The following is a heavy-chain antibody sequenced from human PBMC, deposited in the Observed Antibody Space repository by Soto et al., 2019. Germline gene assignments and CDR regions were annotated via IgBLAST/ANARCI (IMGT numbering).Heavy chain of an antibody. CDR2: IYWDDDK. CDR3: APSKTWVDSFDY. Sequence: QITLKESGPTLVKPTQTLTLTCTFSGFSLSTNGVGVGWIRQPPGKALERLALIYWDDDKYYSPTVNNRLTVNKESSKKQVVLTMTNMAPVDTTIYFRAPSKTWVDSFDYWGHGALVTVSS. CDR1: GFSLSTNGVG. J-gene: IGHJ4*01. D-gene: IGHD1-26*01. V-gene: IGHV2-5*02.